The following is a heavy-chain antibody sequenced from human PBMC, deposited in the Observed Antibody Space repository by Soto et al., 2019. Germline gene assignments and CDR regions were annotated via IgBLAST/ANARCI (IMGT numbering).Heavy chain of an antibody. J-gene: IGHJ4*02. D-gene: IGHD1-26*01. CDR3: ARDDSQRPATY. CDR1: GGSISSYY. V-gene: IGHV4-59*01. CDR2: IYYSGST. Sequence: SETLSLTCTVAGGSISSYYWSWIRQPPGKGLELIGYIYYSGSTNYNPSLKSRVTISVDTSKNQFSLKLTSVTAADTAVYYCARDDSQRPATYWGQGTLVTVSS.